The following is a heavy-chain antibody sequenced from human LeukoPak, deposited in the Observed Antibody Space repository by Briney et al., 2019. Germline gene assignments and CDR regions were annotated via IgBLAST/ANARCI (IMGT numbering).Heavy chain of an antibody. J-gene: IGHJ5*02. CDR2: FYNSGST. V-gene: IGHV4-59*12. CDR1: GDSISSYY. Sequence: PSETLSLTCTVSGDSISSYYWSWIRQPPGKGLEWIGYFYNSGSTNYNPSLKSRVTMSVDTSKNHMSLKLSSVTAADTAMYYCARSTMVNTATGWFDPWGQGTLVTVSS. D-gene: IGHD4/OR15-4a*01. CDR3: ARSTMVNTATGWFDP.